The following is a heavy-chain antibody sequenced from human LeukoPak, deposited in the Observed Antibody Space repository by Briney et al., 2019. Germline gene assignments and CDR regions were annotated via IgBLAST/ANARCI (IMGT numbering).Heavy chain of an antibody. J-gene: IGHJ3*02. CDR2: ISYDGTNK. Sequence: PGGSLGLSFAASGFTFSTFAIHWVRQAPGKGLEWVAVISYDGTNKYYADSVKGRFTISRDNSKNTLYLEMNSLRTEDTAVYYCTRVDEVFAFDIWGHGTMVTVSS. CDR3: TRVDEVFAFDI. CDR1: GFTFSTFA. V-gene: IGHV3-30-3*01. D-gene: IGHD1-14*01.